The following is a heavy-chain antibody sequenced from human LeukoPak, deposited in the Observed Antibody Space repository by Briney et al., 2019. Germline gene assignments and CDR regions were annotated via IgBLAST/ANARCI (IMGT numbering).Heavy chain of an antibody. D-gene: IGHD1-1*01. CDR1: GGSFSGYQ. J-gene: IGHJ6*02. V-gene: IGHV4-34*01. CDR2: INHSGST. Sequence: SETLSLTCAVYGGSFSGYQWSWIRQPPGKGLEWIGEINHSGSTNYNPSLKSRVTMSVDTSKNQFSLKLSSVTAADTAVYYCARPGQLGSLYYGMDVWGQGTTVTVS. CDR3: ARPGQLGSLYYGMDV.